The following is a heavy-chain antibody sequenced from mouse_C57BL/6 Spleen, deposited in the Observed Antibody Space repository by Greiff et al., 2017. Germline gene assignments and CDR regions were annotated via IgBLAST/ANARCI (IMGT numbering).Heavy chain of an antibody. Sequence: VQLVESGAELVKPGASVKLSCKASGYTFTEYTIHWVKQRSGQGLEWIGWFYPGSGSIKYNEKFKDKATLTADKSSSTVYMELSRLTSEDSAVYFCARHGEGIYYGSSYSYWYFDVWGTGTTVTVSS. J-gene: IGHJ1*03. CDR3: ARHGEGIYYGSSYSYWYFDV. CDR2: FYPGSGSI. CDR1: GYTFTEYT. D-gene: IGHD1-1*01. V-gene: IGHV1-62-2*01.